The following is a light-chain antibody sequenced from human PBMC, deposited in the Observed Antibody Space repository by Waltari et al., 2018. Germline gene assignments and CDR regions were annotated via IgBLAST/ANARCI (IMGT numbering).Light chain of an antibody. CDR2: ENN. J-gene: IGLJ1*01. CDR3: GAWDGSLSADV. V-gene: IGLV1-51*01. CDR1: RSNIGRNS. Sequence: QSVLTQPPSVSAAPGQRVTIPCSGSRSNIGRNSVAWYQHVPGTAPKVLIYENNKRPSGIPDRFYGSKSGTSATLGITGLQTGDEADYFCGAWDGSLSADVFGTGTKVTVL.